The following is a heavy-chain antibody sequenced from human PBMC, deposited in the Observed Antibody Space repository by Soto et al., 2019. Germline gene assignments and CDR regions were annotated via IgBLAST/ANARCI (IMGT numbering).Heavy chain of an antibody. CDR1: GLAFSNYA. D-gene: IGHD5-18*01. V-gene: IGHV3-23*01. CDR3: AKGEQLWDPFDY. Sequence: AVGSLRLSCAASGLAFSNYAMTWVRQAPGKGLEWVSVISASGYSAYYGGAVKGRFTTSRDNSKSTLYLQMNGLRADDTAVYYCAKGEQLWDPFDYWGQGTLVTVSS. J-gene: IGHJ4*02. CDR2: ISASGYSA.